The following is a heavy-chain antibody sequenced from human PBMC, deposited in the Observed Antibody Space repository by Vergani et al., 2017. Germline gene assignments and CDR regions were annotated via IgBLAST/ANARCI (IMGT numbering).Heavy chain of an antibody. V-gene: IGHV1-8*03. CDR1: GGTFSRYA. CDR3: AREGLGFDP. Sequence: QVQLVQSGAEVKKPGASVKVSCKASGGTFSRYAISWVRQATGQGLEWMGWMNPNSGNTGYAQKFQGRVTITRNTSISTAYMELRSLRSDDTAVYYCAREGLGFDPWGQGTLVTVSS. J-gene: IGHJ5*02. CDR2: MNPNSGNT.